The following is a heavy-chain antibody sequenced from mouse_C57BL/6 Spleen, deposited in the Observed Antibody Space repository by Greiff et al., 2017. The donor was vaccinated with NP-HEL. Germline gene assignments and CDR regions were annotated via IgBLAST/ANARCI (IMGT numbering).Heavy chain of an antibody. J-gene: IGHJ3*01. V-gene: IGHV1-47*01. D-gene: IGHD2-4*01. CDR3: ARGYDNDGAWFDD. CDR2: FHPYTDDT. CDR1: GYTFTTYP. Sequence: QVQLQQSGAELVQPGASVKMSCKASGYTFTTYPIEWMKQNHGKSLEWIGNFHPYTDDTKNNEKFKGKATLTVEKSSSTVYLELSRLTSDDSAVYYCARGYDNDGAWFDDWGQGTLVTVSA.